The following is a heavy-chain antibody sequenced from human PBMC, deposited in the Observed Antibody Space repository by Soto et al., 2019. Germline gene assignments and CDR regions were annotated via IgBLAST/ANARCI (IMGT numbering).Heavy chain of an antibody. Sequence: VQLLESGGGLAQPGGSLRLSCAASGFAFTGHPMSWVRQAPEKGLEWVAGISDGGDLTYNADSVKGRFTISRDNSRNTLYLQMNSLRAEDTAVYYCARRVIGSSRAFDIWGQGTMDTVSS. CDR1: GFAFTGHP. CDR2: ISDGGDLT. V-gene: IGHV3-23*01. D-gene: IGHD3-10*01. J-gene: IGHJ3*02. CDR3: ARRVIGSSRAFDI.